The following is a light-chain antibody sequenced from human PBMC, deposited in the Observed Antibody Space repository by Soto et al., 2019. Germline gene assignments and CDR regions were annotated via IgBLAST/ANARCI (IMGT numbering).Light chain of an antibody. J-gene: IGKJ1*01. V-gene: IGKV3-20*01. CDR3: QQFGSSPRT. Sequence: EIVLTQSPGTLSLSPGERASLSCRASQSVSSSYLAWYQQIPGQAPRLLMYGASRRPTGIPDRFSGSGSGTDFTLTISRLEPEDFAVYYCQQFGSSPRTFGQGTKVDIK. CDR1: QSVSSSY. CDR2: GAS.